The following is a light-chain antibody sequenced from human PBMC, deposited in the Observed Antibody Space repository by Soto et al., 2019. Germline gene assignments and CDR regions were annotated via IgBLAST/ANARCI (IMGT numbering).Light chain of an antibody. J-gene: IGKJ1*01. CDR3: HQYDNLRT. CDR2: DAS. Sequence: DIQMTQSPSSLSASVGDRVTITCQASQDINNYLNWYQQKPGKAPKLLIYDASNLETGDPSRYNGSGSGTDFTFTISSLQTEDIETYYCHQYDNLRTFGQGTKVEIK. V-gene: IGKV1-33*01. CDR1: QDINNY.